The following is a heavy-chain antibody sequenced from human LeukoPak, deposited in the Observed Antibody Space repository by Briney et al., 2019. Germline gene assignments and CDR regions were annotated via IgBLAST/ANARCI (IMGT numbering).Heavy chain of an antibody. CDR3: ASDRGYSLNPFDY. CDR2: ISYDGSNK. J-gene: IGHJ4*02. D-gene: IGHD5-18*01. Sequence: GRSLRLSCAASGFTFSSYAMHWVRQAPGKGLEWVAVISYDGSNKYYADSVKGRFTISRDNSKNTLYLQMNSLRAEDTAVYYCASDRGYSLNPFDYWGQGTLATVSS. CDR1: GFTFSSYA. V-gene: IGHV3-30-3*01.